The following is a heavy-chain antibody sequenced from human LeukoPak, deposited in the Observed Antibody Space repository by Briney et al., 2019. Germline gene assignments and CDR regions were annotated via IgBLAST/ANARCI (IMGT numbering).Heavy chain of an antibody. CDR2: ISSNGGNT. CDR3: VKGMVRGVIFFDY. D-gene: IGHD3-10*01. V-gene: IGHV3-64D*09. Sequence: GGSLRLSCSASGFTFSSYAMHWVRQAPGKGLEYVSAISSNGGNTYYAYSVKGRFTISRDNSKNTLYLQMSSLRAEDTAVYYCVKGMVRGVIFFDYWGQGTLVTVSS. J-gene: IGHJ4*02. CDR1: GFTFSSYA.